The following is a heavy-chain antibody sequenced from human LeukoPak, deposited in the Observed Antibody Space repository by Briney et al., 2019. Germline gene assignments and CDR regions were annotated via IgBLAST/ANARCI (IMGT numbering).Heavy chain of an antibody. Sequence: GGSLRLSCAASGFTVSSNYMSWVRQAPGKGLEWVSVIYSGGSTYYADSVKGRFTISRDNSKNTLYLQMNSLRAEDTAVYYCAKDGYYDSSDDAFDIWGQGTMVTVSS. J-gene: IGHJ3*02. CDR2: IYSGGST. V-gene: IGHV3-66*01. CDR3: AKDGYYDSSDDAFDI. CDR1: GFTVSSNY. D-gene: IGHD3-22*01.